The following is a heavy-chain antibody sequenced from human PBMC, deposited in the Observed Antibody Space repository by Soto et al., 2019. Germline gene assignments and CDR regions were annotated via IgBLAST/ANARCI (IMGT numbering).Heavy chain of an antibody. CDR1: GFTFSSYG. V-gene: IGHV3-33*01. J-gene: IGHJ5*02. CDR3: AREPKSIAAAGWFDP. D-gene: IGHD6-13*01. CDR2: IWYDGSNK. Sequence: QPGGSLRLSCAASGFTFSSYGMHWVRQAPGKGLEWVAVIWYDGSNKYYADSVKGRFTISRDNSKNTLYLQMNSLRAEDTAVYYCAREPKSIAAAGWFDPWGQGTLVTVSS.